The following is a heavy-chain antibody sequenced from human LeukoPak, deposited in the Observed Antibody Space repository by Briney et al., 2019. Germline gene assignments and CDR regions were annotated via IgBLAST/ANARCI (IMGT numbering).Heavy chain of an antibody. Sequence: SETLSLTCTVSGGSISSARCYWTWIRQPAGKGLEWLGRIYPSGSTNYNTSLKGRVTISVDTSKNQFSLKLSSVTAADTAVYYCARHGRRRSSYYYDSSGFENWFDPWGQGTLVTVSS. J-gene: IGHJ5*02. CDR3: ARHGRRRSSYYYDSSGFENWFDP. CDR2: IYPSGST. V-gene: IGHV4-61*02. D-gene: IGHD3-22*01. CDR1: GGSISSARCY.